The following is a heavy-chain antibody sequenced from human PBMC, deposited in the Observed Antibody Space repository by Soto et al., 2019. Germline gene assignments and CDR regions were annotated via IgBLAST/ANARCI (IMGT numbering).Heavy chain of an antibody. CDR3: AKDRPHTTLLPAYDVGGPSYCYNGMDV. V-gene: IGHV1-18*04. Sequence: SVEVSCKASGYTFTSYGISWVRQAPGQGLEWMGWISAYNGNTNYAQKLQGRVTMTTDTSTSTAYMELRRLRSDDTAVHYCAKDRPHTTLLPAYDVGGPSYCYNGMDVWDRQPTVAVSS. J-gene: IGHJ6*02. D-gene: IGHD3-9*01. CDR2: ISAYNGNT. CDR1: GYTFTSYG.